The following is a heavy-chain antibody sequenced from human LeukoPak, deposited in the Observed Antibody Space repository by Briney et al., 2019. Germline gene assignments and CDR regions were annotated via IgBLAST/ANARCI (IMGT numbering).Heavy chain of an antibody. D-gene: IGHD3-10*01. J-gene: IGHJ4*02. Sequence: EASVKVSCKASGYIFTSYGITWVRQAPGQGLEWMGWISPYNGNTKYAQKPQGRVTMTTDTSTGTVYMELRSLRSDDTAVYYCAREIYGSGSYYPFDYWGQGTLVTVSS. CDR1: GYIFTSYG. CDR3: AREIYGSGSYYPFDY. V-gene: IGHV1-18*01. CDR2: ISPYNGNT.